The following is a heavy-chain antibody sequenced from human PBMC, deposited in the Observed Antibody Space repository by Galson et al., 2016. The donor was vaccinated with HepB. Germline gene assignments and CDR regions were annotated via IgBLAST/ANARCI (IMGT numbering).Heavy chain of an antibody. J-gene: IGHJ6*02. V-gene: IGHV3-30*04. Sequence: SLRLSCAASGFTFNTYAMHWVRQAPGKGLEGVALIAYDGTDKYYADSVKGRFTTSRDNSNNTMYVQMNSLRADDTAVYYCVRDKSSWNPGKFYYYGLDVWGHGTRVTVSS. CDR3: VRDKSSWNPGKFYYYGLDV. D-gene: IGHD2-15*01. CDR1: GFTFNTYA. CDR2: IAYDGTDK.